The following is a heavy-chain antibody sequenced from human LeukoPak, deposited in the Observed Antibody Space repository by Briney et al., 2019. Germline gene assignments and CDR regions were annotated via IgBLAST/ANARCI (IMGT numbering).Heavy chain of an antibody. CDR3: ASLAAADTW. J-gene: IGHJ4*02. D-gene: IGHD6-13*01. Sequence: PGGSLRLSCAASGFTFNNYGMHWVRQAPGKGLEWVAVISYDGRNKHYPDSVKGRFTISRDNSKNTLYLQMNSLRAEDTAVYYCASLAAADTWWGQGTLVTVSS. V-gene: IGHV3-30*03. CDR2: ISYDGRNK. CDR1: GFTFNNYG.